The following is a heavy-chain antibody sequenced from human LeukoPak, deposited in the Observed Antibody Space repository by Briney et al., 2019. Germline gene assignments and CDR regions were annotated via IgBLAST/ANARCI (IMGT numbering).Heavy chain of an antibody. CDR1: GGSISSYY. D-gene: IGHD6-19*01. CDR3: ASRVAVTGHLYFAL. CDR2: IYYSGST. Sequence: SETLSLTCTVSGGSISSYYWSWIRQPPGKGLEWIGYIYYSGSTYYNPSLKSRVTISVDTSKNQFSLKLSSVTAADTAVYFCASRVAVTGHLYFALWGRGTLVTVSS. J-gene: IGHJ2*01. V-gene: IGHV4-59*08.